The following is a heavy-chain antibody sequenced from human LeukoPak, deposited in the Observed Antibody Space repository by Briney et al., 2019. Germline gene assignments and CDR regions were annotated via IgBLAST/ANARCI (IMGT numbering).Heavy chain of an antibody. CDR1: GLAVNSNY. V-gene: IGHV3-53*01. J-gene: IGHJ4*02. Sequence: PGGSLRLSCGASGLAVNSNYMSWVRQAPGKGLEWVSVIYSGGSTYYADSVKGRFTISRDNSKNTLYLQMNSLRAEDTAVYYCARPGGYYGSGSYLDYWGQGTLVTVSS. D-gene: IGHD3-10*01. CDR2: IYSGGST. CDR3: ARPGGYYGSGSYLDY.